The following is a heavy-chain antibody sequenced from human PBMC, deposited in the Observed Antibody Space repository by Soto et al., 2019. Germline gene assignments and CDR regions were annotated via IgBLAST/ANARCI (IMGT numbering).Heavy chain of an antibody. J-gene: IGHJ5*02. Sequence: QVQLQESGPGLVKPSQTLSLTCTVSGGSISSGGYYWSWIRQHPGKGLEWIGYIYYSGSTYYNPSLKSRVTISVDTSKNQVSLKLSSVTAADTAVYYCARAVTGGYSGYDPRNWFDPWGQGTLVTVSS. D-gene: IGHD5-12*01. CDR1: GGSISSGGYY. CDR2: IYYSGST. V-gene: IGHV4-31*03. CDR3: ARAVTGGYSGYDPRNWFDP.